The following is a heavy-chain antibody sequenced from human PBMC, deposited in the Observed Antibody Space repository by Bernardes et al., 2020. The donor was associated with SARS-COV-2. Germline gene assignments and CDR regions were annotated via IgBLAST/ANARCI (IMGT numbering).Heavy chain of an antibody. D-gene: IGHD6-19*01. CDR1: GGTFSGHA. V-gene: IGHV1-69*13. CDR3: AREIAVAGGGFDS. Sequence: SVKVSCKASGGTFSGHAISWVRQAPGQGLEWMGVSMPVFRMTSIAQKFQGRVTITADDSTGTAYMELSSLRSEDTATYFCAREIAVAGGGFDSWGQGTLVTVSS. CDR2: SMPVFRMT. J-gene: IGHJ4*02.